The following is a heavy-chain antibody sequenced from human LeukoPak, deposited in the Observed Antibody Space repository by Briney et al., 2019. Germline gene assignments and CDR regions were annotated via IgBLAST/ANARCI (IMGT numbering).Heavy chain of an antibody. D-gene: IGHD3-3*01. CDR2: IIPIFGTA. V-gene: IGHV1-69*01. CDR3: ARGFDNDEEWYFQH. CDR1: GGTFSSYA. Sequence: ASVKVSCKASGGTFSSYAISWVRQAPGQGLEWMGGIIPIFGTANHAQKFQGRVTITADESTSTAYMELSSLRSEDTAVYYCARGFDNDEEWYFQHWGQGTLVTVSS. J-gene: IGHJ1*01.